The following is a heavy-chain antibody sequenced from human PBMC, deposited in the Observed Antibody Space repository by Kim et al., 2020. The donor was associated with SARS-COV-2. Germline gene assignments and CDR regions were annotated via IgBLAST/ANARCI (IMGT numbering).Heavy chain of an antibody. CDR1: GFTFSSYA. J-gene: IGHJ2*01. CDR2: ISGSGGST. D-gene: IGHD3-22*01. V-gene: IGHV3-23*01. CDR3: AKDRPTYYYDSSGYVNWYFDL. Sequence: GGSLRLSCAASGFTFSSYAMCWVRQAPGKGLEWVSAISGSGGSTYYADSVKGRFTISRDNSKNTLYLQMNSLRAEDTAVYYCAKDRPTYYYDSSGYVNWYFDLWGRGTLVTVSS.